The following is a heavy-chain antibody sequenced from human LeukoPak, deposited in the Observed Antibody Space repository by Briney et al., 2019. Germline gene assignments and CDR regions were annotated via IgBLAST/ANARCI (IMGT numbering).Heavy chain of an antibody. J-gene: IGHJ4*02. V-gene: IGHV3-74*01. CDR1: GFTFTSFL. CDR2: INSDGSST. CDR3: ARATTLSGTYFGDDY. D-gene: IGHD1-26*01. Sequence: GGSLRLSCAASGFTFTSFLMHWVRQAPGKGLVWVSRINSDGSSTSYADSVKGRFTISRDNTKNTLYLQMNSLRAEDTAVYYCARATTLSGTYFGDDYWGQGTLVTVSS.